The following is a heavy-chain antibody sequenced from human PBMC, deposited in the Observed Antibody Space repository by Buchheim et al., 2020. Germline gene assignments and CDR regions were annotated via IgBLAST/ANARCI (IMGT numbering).Heavy chain of an antibody. CDR2: ISYDGSNK. CDR3: ARDPSFSGYDVSYYFDY. J-gene: IGHJ4*02. Sequence: QVQLVESGGGVVQPGRSLRFSCAASGFTFSSYAMHWVRQAPGKGLEWVAVISYDGSNKYYADSVKGRFTISRDNSKNTLYLQMNSLRAEDTAVYYCARDPSFSGYDVSYYFDYWGQGTL. V-gene: IGHV3-30*04. D-gene: IGHD5-12*01. CDR1: GFTFSSYA.